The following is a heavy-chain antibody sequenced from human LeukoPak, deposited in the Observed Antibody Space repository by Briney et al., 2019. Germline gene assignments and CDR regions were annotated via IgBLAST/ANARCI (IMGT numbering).Heavy chain of an antibody. Sequence: SETLSLTCTVSGGSISSYYWSWIRQPAGKGLEWIGRIYASGSTNYNPSLKSRVTISVDTSKNQFSLKLSSVTAADTAVYYCARQTGIAAAGLFDPWGQGTLVTVSS. V-gene: IGHV4-4*07. J-gene: IGHJ5*02. CDR2: IYASGST. D-gene: IGHD6-13*01. CDR1: GGSISSYY. CDR3: ARQTGIAAAGLFDP.